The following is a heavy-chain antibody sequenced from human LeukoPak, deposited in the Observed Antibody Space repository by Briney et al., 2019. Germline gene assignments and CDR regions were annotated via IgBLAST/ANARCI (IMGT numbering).Heavy chain of an antibody. Sequence: GASVTVSCTTSGYTFTSYDINWVRQATGQGLEWLGWMSPNNGDTDYAQKFQGRVTVTRDTSTNTAYMELSALTSEDTAVYYCARNAPRTADFNSWGQGALVTVSS. J-gene: IGHJ4*02. CDR2: MSPNNGDT. V-gene: IGHV1-8*01. D-gene: IGHD1-1*01. CDR3: ARNAPRTADFNS. CDR1: GYTFTSYD.